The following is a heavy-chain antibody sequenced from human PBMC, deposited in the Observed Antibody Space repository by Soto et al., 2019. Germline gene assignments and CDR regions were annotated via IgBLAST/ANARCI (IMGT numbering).Heavy chain of an antibody. J-gene: IGHJ6*02. V-gene: IGHV1-2*04. Sequence: ASVKVSCKASGYTFTGYYMHWVRQAPGQGLEWMGWINPNSGGTNYAQKFQGWVTMTRDTSISTAYMELSRLRSDDTAVYYCANDRIAAAGTGYYYGMDVWGQGTTVTVSS. CDR3: ANDRIAAAGTGYYYGMDV. CDR1: GYTFTGYY. D-gene: IGHD6-13*01. CDR2: INPNSGGT.